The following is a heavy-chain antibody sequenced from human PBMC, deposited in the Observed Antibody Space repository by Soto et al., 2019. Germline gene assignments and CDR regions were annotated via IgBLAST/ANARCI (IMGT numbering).Heavy chain of an antibody. CDR1: GGTFSSYA. CDR3: ARDERGIHCSSTNCAGMDV. D-gene: IGHD2-2*01. V-gene: IGHV1-69*01. CDR2: IIPIFGTA. J-gene: IGHJ6*02. Sequence: PGPSVKVSCTASGGTFSSYAISWVRQAPGQGLEWMGGIIPIFGTANYAQKFQGRVTITADESTSTAYMELSSLRSEDTAVYYCARDERGIHCSSTNCAGMDVWGQGTTVTVSS.